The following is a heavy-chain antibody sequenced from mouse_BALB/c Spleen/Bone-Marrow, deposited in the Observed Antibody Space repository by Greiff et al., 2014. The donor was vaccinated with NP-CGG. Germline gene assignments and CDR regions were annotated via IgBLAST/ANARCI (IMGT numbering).Heavy chain of an antibody. J-gene: IGHJ4*01. Sequence: VQLQQSGTVLARPGASVKMSCKASGYSFTSYWMHWVKQRPGQGLEWIGAIYPGNSDISYNQKFKGKAKLTAVTSASTAYMELSSLTNEDSAVYYCTIYRFDEDAMDYWGQGTSATVSS. D-gene: IGHD2-14*01. CDR2: IYPGNSDI. CDR3: TIYRFDEDAMDY. CDR1: GYSFTSYW. V-gene: IGHV1-5*01.